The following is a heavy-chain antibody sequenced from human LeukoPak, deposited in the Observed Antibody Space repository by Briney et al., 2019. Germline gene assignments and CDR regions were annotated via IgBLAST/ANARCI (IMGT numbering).Heavy chain of an antibody. Sequence: PGGSLRLSCAASGFTFSNAWMSWVRQAPGKGLEWVGRIKSKTDGGTTDYAAPVKGRFTIFRDNSKNTLYLQMNSLRDEDTAVYYCAKGSLGSWYYFDYWGQGTLVTVSS. J-gene: IGHJ4*02. CDR2: IKSKTDGGTT. CDR1: GFTFSNAW. D-gene: IGHD6-13*01. CDR3: AKGSLGSWYYFDY. V-gene: IGHV3-15*01.